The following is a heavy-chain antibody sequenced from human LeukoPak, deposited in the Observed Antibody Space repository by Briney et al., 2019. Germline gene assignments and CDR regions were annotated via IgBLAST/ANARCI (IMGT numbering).Heavy chain of an antibody. CDR3: ARNQHWSRDI. Sequence: GGSLRLSCVASGFTFTSHWMSWVRQAPGKGLEWVANIKQDGSEKYYVDSVKGRFTISRDNAKNSVYLQMNSLRVDDTAVYYCARNQHWSRDIWGQGILVTVSS. V-gene: IGHV3-7*01. CDR2: IKQDGSEK. J-gene: IGHJ4*02. D-gene: IGHD2-8*02. CDR1: GFTFTSHW.